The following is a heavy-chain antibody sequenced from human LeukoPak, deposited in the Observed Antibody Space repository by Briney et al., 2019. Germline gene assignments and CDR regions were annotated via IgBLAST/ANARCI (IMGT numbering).Heavy chain of an antibody. CDR1: GFTFSSYA. Sequence: GGSLRLSCAASGFTFSSYAISWVRQAPGKGLEWVSAISGSGGSTYYADSVKGRFTISRDNSKNTLYLQMNSLRAEDTAVYYCALAGYSSGWYYFDYWGQGTLVTVSS. CDR2: ISGSGGST. CDR3: ALAGYSSGWYYFDY. D-gene: IGHD6-19*01. V-gene: IGHV3-23*01. J-gene: IGHJ4*02.